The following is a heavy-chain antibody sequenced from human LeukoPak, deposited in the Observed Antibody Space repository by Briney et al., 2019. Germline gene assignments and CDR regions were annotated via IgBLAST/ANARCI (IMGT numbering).Heavy chain of an antibody. Sequence: GGSLRLSCAASGFTFSSYWMHWVRQAPGKGLVWVSRINSDGSSTSYADSVKGRFTISRDNAKNTLYLQMNSLRAEDTAVYYCARGSRITIFGVVHYYMDVWGKGTTVTVSS. V-gene: IGHV3-74*01. CDR3: ARGSRITIFGVVHYYMDV. J-gene: IGHJ6*03. D-gene: IGHD3-3*01. CDR1: GFTFSSYW. CDR2: INSDGSST.